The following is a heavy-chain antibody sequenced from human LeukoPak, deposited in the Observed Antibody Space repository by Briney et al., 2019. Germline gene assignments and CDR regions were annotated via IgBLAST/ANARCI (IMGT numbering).Heavy chain of an antibody. Sequence: PGGSLRLSCAASGFTFSSYGMHWVRQAPGKGLEWVAVIWYDGSNKYYADSVKGRFTISRDNSKNSLYLQMNSLRDEDTAVYYCARALTVYCSSTSCYYYYGMDVWGQGTTVTVSS. J-gene: IGHJ6*02. CDR2: IWYDGSNK. CDR1: GFTFSSYG. CDR3: ARALTVYCSSTSCYYYYGMDV. D-gene: IGHD2-2*01. V-gene: IGHV3-33*01.